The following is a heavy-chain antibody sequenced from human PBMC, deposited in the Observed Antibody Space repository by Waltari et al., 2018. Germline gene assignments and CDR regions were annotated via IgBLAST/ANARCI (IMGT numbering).Heavy chain of an antibody. D-gene: IGHD3-10*01. V-gene: IGHV4-61*02. CDR3: ARVDGVRGNLYYFDY. CDR1: GGSISSGSYY. J-gene: IGHJ4*02. Sequence: QVQLQESGPGLVKPSQTLSLTCTVSGGSISSGSYYWSWIRPPAGKGLEWIGRIYTSGSTNYNPSLKSRVTISVDTSKNQFSLKLSSVTAADTAVYYCARVDGVRGNLYYFDYWGQGTLVTVSS. CDR2: IYTSGST.